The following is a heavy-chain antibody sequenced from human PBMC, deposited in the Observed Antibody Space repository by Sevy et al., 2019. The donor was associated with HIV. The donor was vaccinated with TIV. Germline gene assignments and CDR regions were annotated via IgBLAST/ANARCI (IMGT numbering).Heavy chain of an antibody. CDR2: IYYSGMT. CDR1: GVSISGYY. D-gene: IGHD6-13*01. J-gene: IGHJ6*02. Sequence: SETLSLTCTVSGVSISGYYWSWIRQSPGKGLECIGYIYYSGMTNYNPSLKSRVTISDDTSKNQFSLKLNSVTAADTAGYYCARAAAEYYYGMDVWGQGTKVTVSS. CDR3: ARAAAEYYYGMDV. V-gene: IGHV4-59*01.